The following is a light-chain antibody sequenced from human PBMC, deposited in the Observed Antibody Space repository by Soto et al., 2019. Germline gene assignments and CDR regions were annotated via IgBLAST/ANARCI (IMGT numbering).Light chain of an antibody. J-gene: IGKJ5*01. CDR2: DAS. Sequence: EIVLTQSPATLPSLRGDRITRSCRASQSVSSYLAWYQQKPGQAPRLLIYDASNRATGIPARFSGSGSGPDFTLSISSLEPEEFAVSYCQQRSNWVTVGQGTRLEIK. V-gene: IGKV3-11*01. CDR1: QSVSSY. CDR3: QQRSNWVT.